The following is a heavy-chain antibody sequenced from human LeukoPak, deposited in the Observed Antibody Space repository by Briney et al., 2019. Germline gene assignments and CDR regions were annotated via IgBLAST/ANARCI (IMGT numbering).Heavy chain of an antibody. J-gene: IGHJ6*02. CDR1: GYTFTSYA. V-gene: IGHV7-4-1*02. CDR2: INTNTGNP. D-gene: IGHD2-2*01. CDR3: ARDQIPDIVVVPAAMAYYYGMDV. Sequence: ASVKVSCKASGYTFTSYAMNWVRQAPGQGLEWMGWINTNTGNPTYAQGFTGRFVFSLDTSVSTAYLQISSLKAEDTAVYYCARDQIPDIVVVPAAMAYYYGMDVWGQGTTVTVSS.